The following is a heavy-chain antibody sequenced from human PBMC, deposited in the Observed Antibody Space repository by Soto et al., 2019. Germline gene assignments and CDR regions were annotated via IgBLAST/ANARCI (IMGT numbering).Heavy chain of an antibody. V-gene: IGHV4-34*01. Sequence: SETLSLTCAVYGGSFSGYYWSWIRQPPGKGLEWIGEINHSGSTNYNPSLKSRVTISVDTSKNQFSLKLSSVTAADTAVYYCARQRFLEWLYGYYYYGMDVWGQGTTVTVSS. CDR1: GGSFSGYY. CDR3: ARQRFLEWLYGYYYYGMDV. D-gene: IGHD3-3*01. CDR2: INHSGST. J-gene: IGHJ6*02.